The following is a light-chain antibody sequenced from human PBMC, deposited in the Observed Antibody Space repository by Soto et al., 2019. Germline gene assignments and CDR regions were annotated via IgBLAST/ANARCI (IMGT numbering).Light chain of an antibody. CDR3: QQYGSSTET. CDR1: QSVSSN. Sequence: EIVMTQSPATLSVSPGESATLSCRASQSVSSNLAWHQQKPGQAPRILMYDASTRATGISARFSGSGSGTEFTLTISRLEPEDFAVYYCQQYGSSTETFGQGTKVDIK. CDR2: DAS. J-gene: IGKJ1*01. V-gene: IGKV3-15*01.